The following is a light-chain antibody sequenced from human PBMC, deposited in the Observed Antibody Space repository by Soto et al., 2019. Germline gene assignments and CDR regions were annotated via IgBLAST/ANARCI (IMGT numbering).Light chain of an antibody. Sequence: QPVLTQSPSASASLGASVKLTCTLSSGHSSYAIAWHQQQPEKGPRYLMKLNSDGSHSKGDGIPDRFSGSSSGAEHYLTISSLQSEDEADYYCQTWATGIRVFGTGTKVTVL. V-gene: IGLV4-69*01. J-gene: IGLJ1*01. CDR1: SGHSSYA. CDR3: QTWATGIRV. CDR2: LNSDGSH.